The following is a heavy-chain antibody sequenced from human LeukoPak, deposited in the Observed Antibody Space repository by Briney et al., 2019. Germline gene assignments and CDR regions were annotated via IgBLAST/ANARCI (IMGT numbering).Heavy chain of an antibody. CDR3: ARDRWFGESLPAHFDY. V-gene: IGHV3-9*01. J-gene: IGHJ4*02. Sequence: GGSLRLSCAASGFTFDDYAMHWVRQAPGKGVEWVSGISWNSGSIGYADSVKGRFTISRDNAKNSLYLQMNSLRAEDTALYYCARDRWFGESLPAHFDYWGQGTLVTVSS. CDR1: GFTFDDYA. D-gene: IGHD3-10*01. CDR2: ISWNSGSI.